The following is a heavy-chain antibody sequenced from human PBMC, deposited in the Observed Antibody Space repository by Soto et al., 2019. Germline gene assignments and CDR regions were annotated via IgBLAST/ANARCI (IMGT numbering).Heavy chain of an antibody. D-gene: IGHD1-26*01. J-gene: IGHJ6*02. V-gene: IGHV4-39*01. Sequence: SETLSLTCTVSGGSISSSSYYWGLIRQPPGKGLEWIGSIYYSGSTYYNPSLKSRVTIAVDTSKNQLSLKLSSVTAADTAVYYCARRRVSFLSSGMDVWGQGTTVTVCS. CDR2: IYYSGST. CDR1: GGSISSSSYY. CDR3: ARRRVSFLSSGMDV.